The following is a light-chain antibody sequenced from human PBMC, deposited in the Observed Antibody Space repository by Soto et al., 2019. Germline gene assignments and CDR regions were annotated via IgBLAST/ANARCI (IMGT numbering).Light chain of an antibody. Sequence: NFMLTQPQSVSGSPGKTVTISCTRSSGRIASNYVQWYQQRPGSVPTILIYEGDQRLSGVPDRFSGSVDSSSNSASLIISGLKSEDDGEDNCQSFVRAAFVVFGGGVEVIV. V-gene: IGLV6-57*04. J-gene: IGLJ3*02. CDR2: EGD. CDR3: QSFVRAAFVV. CDR1: SGRIASNY.